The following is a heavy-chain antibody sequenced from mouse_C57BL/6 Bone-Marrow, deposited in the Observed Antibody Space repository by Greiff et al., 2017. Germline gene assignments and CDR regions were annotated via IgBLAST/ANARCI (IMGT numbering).Heavy chain of an antibody. CDR1: GYTFTDHT. D-gene: IGHD2-3*01. V-gene: IGHV1-78*01. Sequence: VKLQESDAELVKPGASVKISCKVSGYTFTDHTIHWMKQRPEQGLEWIGYIYPRDGSTKYNEKFKGKDTLTADKSSSPAYMQLHRLPSEDSAVXFCAREGDGYLYSSYYWGENATLTLSS. CDR2: IYPRDGST. J-gene: IGHJ2*01. CDR3: AREGDGYLYSSYY.